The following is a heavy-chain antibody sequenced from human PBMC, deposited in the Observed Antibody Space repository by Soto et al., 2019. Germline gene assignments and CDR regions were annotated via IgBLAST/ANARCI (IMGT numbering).Heavy chain of an antibody. CDR3: ARSGFPGIAAY. V-gene: IGHV1-69*05. CDR1: EGTFTSYA. CDR2: IIPIFGTA. D-gene: IGHD6-13*01. Sequence: QVQLVQSGAEVKKPGYSVKVSCKASEGTFTSYAISWVRQAPGQRLEWMGGIIPIFGTATYAQKFQGRVTITTDESTSTANMELSSLRSEDSAVYSCARSGFPGIAAYWGQGTLVTVSS. J-gene: IGHJ4*02.